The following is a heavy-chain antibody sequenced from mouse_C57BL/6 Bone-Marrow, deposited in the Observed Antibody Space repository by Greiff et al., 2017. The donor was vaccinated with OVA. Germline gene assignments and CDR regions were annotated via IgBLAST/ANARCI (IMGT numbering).Heavy chain of an antibody. CDR2: IWSGGST. V-gene: IGHV2-2*01. D-gene: IGHD1-1*01. Sequence: QVQLQQSGPGLVQPSQSLSITCTVSGFSFTSYGVHWVRQSPGKGLEWLGVIWSGGSTDYNAAFISRLSISKDNSKSQVFFKMNSLQADDTAIYYCSRVDYASSFYYYAMYYWGQGTPVTVSS. CDR1: GFSFTSYG. CDR3: SRVDYASSFYYYAMYY. J-gene: IGHJ4*01.